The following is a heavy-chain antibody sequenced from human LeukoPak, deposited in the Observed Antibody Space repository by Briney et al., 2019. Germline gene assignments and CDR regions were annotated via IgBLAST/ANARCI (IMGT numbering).Heavy chain of an antibody. J-gene: IGHJ4*02. CDR3: AMDSSWLPLKFDY. Sequence: GGSLRLSCAASGFIVSTNYMSRVRQAPGKGLEWVSVLYSGGTTYYADSVKGRFTISRDNSKNTLYLQMNSLRAEDTAVYYCAMDSSWLPLKFDYWGQGTLVTVST. CDR1: GFIVSTNY. D-gene: IGHD5-24*01. V-gene: IGHV3-66*01. CDR2: LYSGGTT.